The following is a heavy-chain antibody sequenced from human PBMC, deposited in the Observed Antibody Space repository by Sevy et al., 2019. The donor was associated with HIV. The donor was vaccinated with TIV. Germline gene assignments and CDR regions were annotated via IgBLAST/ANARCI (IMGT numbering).Heavy chain of an antibody. CDR1: GGPMTTYY. CDR3: AKGFCGAFDP. Sequence: SETLSLTCTVSGGPMTTYYWSWLRQPPGKGLEWIGYVYYSGSTNYNPSLKSRVTISVETSKNQFSLKLTSVTAADTAVYYCAKGFCGAFDPWGQGTLVTVSS. D-gene: IGHD1-26*01. J-gene: IGHJ5*02. V-gene: IGHV4-59*03. CDR2: VYYSGST.